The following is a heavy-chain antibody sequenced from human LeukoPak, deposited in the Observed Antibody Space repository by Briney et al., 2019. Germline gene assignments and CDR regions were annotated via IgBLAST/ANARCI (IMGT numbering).Heavy chain of an antibody. CDR3: ARLGFCSDGSCYSLDY. D-gene: IGHD2-15*01. Sequence: TGGSLRLSCAASGFTFSNYEVNWVRQAPGMGLEWVSYITSSGPTAFYADSVKGRFNISRDNAQNSLFLQMNNLTAEDTAIYYCARLGFCSDGSCYSLDYWGQGILVTVSS. CDR1: GFTFSNYE. CDR2: ITSSGPTA. J-gene: IGHJ4*02. V-gene: IGHV3-48*03.